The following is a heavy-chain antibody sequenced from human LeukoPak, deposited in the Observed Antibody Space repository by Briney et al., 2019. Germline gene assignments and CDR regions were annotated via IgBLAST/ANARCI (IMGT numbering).Heavy chain of an antibody. CDR1: GFSFRTYS. D-gene: IGHD3-9*01. CDR3: ARDISYGMDV. J-gene: IGHJ6*02. Sequence: PGRSLRLSCAASGFSFRTYSMHWVRQAPGKGLEWVAVIWYDGSDNYYADSVKGRFTISRDNSKNTLYPQMNSLRAEDTAMYYCARDISYGMDVWGQGPTVTVSS. V-gene: IGHV3-33*01. CDR2: IWYDGSDN.